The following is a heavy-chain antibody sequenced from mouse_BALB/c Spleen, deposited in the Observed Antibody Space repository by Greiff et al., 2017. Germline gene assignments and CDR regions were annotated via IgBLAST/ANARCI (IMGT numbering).Heavy chain of an antibody. CDR2: IDPENGNT. J-gene: IGHJ3*01. CDR3: ASTGTGFAY. Sequence: VQLKESGAELVRPGALVKLSCKASGFNIKDYYMHWVKQRPEQGLEWIGWIDPENGNTIYDPKFQGKASITADTSSNTAYLQLSSLTSEDTAVYYCASTGTGFAYWGQGTLVTVSA. V-gene: IGHV14-1*02. D-gene: IGHD4-1*02. CDR1: GFNIKDYY.